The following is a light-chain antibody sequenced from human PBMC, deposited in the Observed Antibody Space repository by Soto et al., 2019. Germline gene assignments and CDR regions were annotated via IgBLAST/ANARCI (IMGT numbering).Light chain of an antibody. Sequence: EIELTQSPGTLSLSPGERATLSCRASQSVSSSYLAWYQQKPGQAPRLLIYGASNRATGIPDRFSGSGSGTEFTLTISSLQSEDFAVYYCQQYNNWPPGLTFGGGTKVDIK. CDR1: QSVSSSY. J-gene: IGKJ4*01. CDR2: GAS. V-gene: IGKV3D-15*01. CDR3: QQYNNWPPGLT.